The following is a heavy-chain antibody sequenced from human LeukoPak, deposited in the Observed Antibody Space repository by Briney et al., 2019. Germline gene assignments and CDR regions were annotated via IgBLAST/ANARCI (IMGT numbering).Heavy chain of an antibody. J-gene: IGHJ3*02. Sequence: SETLSLTCTVSGGSISSYYWSWIRQPPGKGLEWIGYIYYSGSTNYNPSLKSRVTISVDTSKNQFSLKLSSVTAADTAVYYCASGGYCSSTSCYLGAFDIWGQGTMVTVSS. V-gene: IGHV4-59*08. D-gene: IGHD2-2*01. CDR1: GGSISSYY. CDR2: IYYSGST. CDR3: ASGGYCSSTSCYLGAFDI.